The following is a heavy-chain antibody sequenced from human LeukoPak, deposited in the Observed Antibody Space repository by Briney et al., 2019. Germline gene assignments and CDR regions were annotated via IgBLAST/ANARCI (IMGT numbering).Heavy chain of an antibody. Sequence: PGGSLRLSCAASGFTFSTYGMNWVRQAPGKGLEWVLTISTNSVATYYSDSVKGRFTISRDNSKNTLFLQMNSLRAEDTAIYYCAKGQSTIATRSFDSWGQGTLVTVSS. CDR2: ISTNSVAT. CDR1: GFTFSTYG. D-gene: IGHD6-6*01. CDR3: AKGQSTIATRSFDS. V-gene: IGHV3-23*01. J-gene: IGHJ4*02.